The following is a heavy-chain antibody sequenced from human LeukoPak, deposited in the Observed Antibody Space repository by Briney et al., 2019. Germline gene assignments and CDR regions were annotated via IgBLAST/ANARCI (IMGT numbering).Heavy chain of an antibody. V-gene: IGHV4-39*01. Sequence: ETLSLTCTVSGGSISSSSYYWGWIRQPPGKGLEWIASMYHSGNTYCNPSLKSRVTVSVDTSKNQFSLKLNSVTAADTAVYYCATQQCSGGSCYSRAIWFDPWGQGTLVTVSS. CDR1: GGSISSSSYY. CDR2: MYHSGNT. J-gene: IGHJ5*02. CDR3: ATQQCSGGSCYSRAIWFDP. D-gene: IGHD2-15*01.